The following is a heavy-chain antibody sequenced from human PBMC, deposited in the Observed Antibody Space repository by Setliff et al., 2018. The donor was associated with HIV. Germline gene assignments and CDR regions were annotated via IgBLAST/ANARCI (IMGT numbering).Heavy chain of an antibody. V-gene: IGHV4-59*01. Sequence: PSETLSLTCSVSGDSIGAYHWSWIRQPPGRGLEWIGYIHSSGTTHYNPSLSSRVTISFDASKKYFSLKLTSVTAADTAMYYCATYSAGEGGRGHGGQGTLVTVSS. CDR2: IHSSGTT. CDR1: GDSIGAYH. J-gene: IGHJ4*02. D-gene: IGHD2-15*01. CDR3: ATYSAGEGGRGH.